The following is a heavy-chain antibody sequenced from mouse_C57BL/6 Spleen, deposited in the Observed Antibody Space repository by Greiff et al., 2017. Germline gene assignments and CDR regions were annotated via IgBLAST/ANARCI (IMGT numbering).Heavy chain of an antibody. CDR2: ISGGGGNT. CDR3: ARRGYYCSSHWYFDG. Sequence: EVQGVQSGGGFVKPGGSLKISCAASGFTFSSYSMSWVRQTPGKRLEWVATISGGGGNTYYPDSVKGRVTMSRDNAKNTLYLQMSSLRSEDTAVYYCARRGYYCSSHWYFDGWGTGTTVTVSS. CDR1: GFTFSSYS. J-gene: IGHJ1*03. V-gene: IGHV5-9*04. D-gene: IGHD1-1*01.